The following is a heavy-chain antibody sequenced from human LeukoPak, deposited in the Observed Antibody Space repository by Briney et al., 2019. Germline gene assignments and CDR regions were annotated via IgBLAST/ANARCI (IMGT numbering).Heavy chain of an antibody. D-gene: IGHD3-16*02. V-gene: IGHV4-34*01. J-gene: IGHJ3*02. CDR3: ARSNYVWGSYRPRQSDAFDI. CDR2: INHSGST. CDR1: GGSFSGYY. Sequence: SETLSLTCAVYGGSFSGYYWSWIRQPPGKGLEWIGEINHSGSTNYNPSLKSRVTMSVDTSKNQFSLKLSSVSAADTAVYYCARSNYVWGSYRPRQSDAFDIWGQGTMVTVSS.